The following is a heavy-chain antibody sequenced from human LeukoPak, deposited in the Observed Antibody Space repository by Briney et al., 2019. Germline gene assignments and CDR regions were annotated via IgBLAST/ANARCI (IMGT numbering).Heavy chain of an antibody. CDR3: ARGDGWGDAVDGMGY. CDR1: GASLTDYY. V-gene: IGHV4-59*01. Sequence: PSETLSLTCTVSGASLTDYYWTWIRQPPGKGLEWIGHIFYSRSTEYNPSLESRVTISVDTSQNQFSLKVNSVTAADTAVYFCARGDGWGDAVDGMGYWGQGILVTVSS. CDR2: IFYSRST. D-gene: IGHD6-19*01. J-gene: IGHJ4*02.